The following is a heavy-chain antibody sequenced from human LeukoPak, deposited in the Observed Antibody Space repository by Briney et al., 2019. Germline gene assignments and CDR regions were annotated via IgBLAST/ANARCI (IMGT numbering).Heavy chain of an antibody. J-gene: IGHJ4*02. V-gene: IGHV3-30*18. D-gene: IGHD3-9*01. CDR2: ISYDGSNK. CDR1: GFTFSSYG. Sequence: PGGSLRLSCAASGFTFSSYGMPWVRQAPGKGLEWVAVISYDGSNKYYADSVKGRFTISRDNSKNTLYLQMNSLRAEDTAVYYCAKDRAPLRYFDWLLDYWGQGTLVTVSS. CDR3: AKDRAPLRYFDWLLDY.